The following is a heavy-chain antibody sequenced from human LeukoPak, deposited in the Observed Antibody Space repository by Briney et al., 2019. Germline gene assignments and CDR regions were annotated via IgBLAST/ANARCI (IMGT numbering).Heavy chain of an antibody. CDR2: INPNSGGT. CDR3: ARVYYDFWSGYEYDAFDI. D-gene: IGHD3-3*01. Sequence: EASVKVSCKASGYTFTGYYMHWVRQAPGQGLEWMGRINPNSGGTNYAQKFQGRVTMTRDTSISTAYMELSRLRSDDTAVYYCARVYYDFWSGYEYDAFDIWGQGTMVTVSS. J-gene: IGHJ3*02. V-gene: IGHV1-2*06. CDR1: GYTFTGYY.